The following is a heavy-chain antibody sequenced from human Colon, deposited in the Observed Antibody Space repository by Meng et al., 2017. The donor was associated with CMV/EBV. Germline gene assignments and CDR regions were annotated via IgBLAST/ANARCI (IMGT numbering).Heavy chain of an antibody. D-gene: IGHD3-10*01. CDR1: GGSFSGYY. CDR3: ARQRRRINLLKGNEADFHGDMDV. V-gene: IGHV4-34*01. J-gene: IGHJ6*02. Sequence: GSLRLSCAVYGGSFSGYYWSWIRQPPGKGLEWIGEINRSGSTNYNPSLKSRVTISVDTSKNQFSLKLRSVTAADTAVYYCARQRRRINLLKGNEADFHGDMDVWGQGTTVTVSS. CDR2: INRSGST.